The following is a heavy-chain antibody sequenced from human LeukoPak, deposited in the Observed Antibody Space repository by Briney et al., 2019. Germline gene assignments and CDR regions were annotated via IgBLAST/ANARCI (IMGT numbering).Heavy chain of an antibody. CDR3: ARAYYYGSGSYYTGRLDY. Sequence: SVKVSCKASGGTFSSYAISWVRQAPGQGLEWMGGIIPIFGTANYAQKFQGRVTITADESTSTAYMELSSLRSEDTAVYYCARAYYYGSGSYYTGRLDYWGQGTPVTVSS. CDR1: GGTFSSYA. CDR2: IIPIFGTA. V-gene: IGHV1-69*13. J-gene: IGHJ4*02. D-gene: IGHD3-10*01.